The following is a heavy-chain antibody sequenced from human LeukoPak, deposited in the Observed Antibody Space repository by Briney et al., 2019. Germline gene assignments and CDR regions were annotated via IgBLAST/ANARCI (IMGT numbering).Heavy chain of an antibody. J-gene: IGHJ4*02. Sequence: PGGSLRLSCAASGVTLSDYWMHWVRQAPGKGLVWVSRINSDGSRIIYADSVKGRFTISRDNAKNTVYLQMNSLRADDTAVYFCAKAPLIGFSGFDKNYWGQGTLVTVSS. D-gene: IGHD5-12*01. V-gene: IGHV3-74*01. CDR1: GVTLSDYW. CDR3: AKAPLIGFSGFDKNY. CDR2: INSDGSRI.